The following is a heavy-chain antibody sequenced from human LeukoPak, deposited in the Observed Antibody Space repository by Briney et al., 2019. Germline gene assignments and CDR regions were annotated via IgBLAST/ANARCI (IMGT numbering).Heavy chain of an antibody. V-gene: IGHV4-59*01. D-gene: IGHD3-22*01. J-gene: IGHJ4*02. CDR1: GGSISSYY. CDR2: IYYSGST. Sequence: PSETLSLTCTVSGGSISSYYWSWIRQPPGKGLEWIGYIYYSGSTNYNPSLKGRVTISVDTSKNQFSLKLSSVTAADTAVYYCATYSSGYYYVAYWVQGTLVSVSS. CDR3: ATYSSGYYYVAY.